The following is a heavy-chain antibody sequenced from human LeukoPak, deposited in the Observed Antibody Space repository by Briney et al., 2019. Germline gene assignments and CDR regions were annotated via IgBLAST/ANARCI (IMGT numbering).Heavy chain of an antibody. Sequence: SETLSLTCTVSGGSLSSSSYYWGWIRQPPGKGLEWIGRIYYSGSTYYNPSLKSRVTISVDTSKNQFSLKLSSVTAADTAVYYCARRVYRGRYCSGGSCYSEPGRPNWFDPWGQGTLVTVSS. CDR1: GGSLSSSSYY. CDR3: ARRVYRGRYCSGGSCYSEPGRPNWFDP. D-gene: IGHD2-15*01. J-gene: IGHJ5*02. V-gene: IGHV4-39*01. CDR2: IYYSGST.